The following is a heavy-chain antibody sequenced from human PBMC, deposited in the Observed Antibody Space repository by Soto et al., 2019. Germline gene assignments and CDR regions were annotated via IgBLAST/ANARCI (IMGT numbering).Heavy chain of an antibody. Sequence: PGGSLRLSCAASGFTFSSYAMKWVRQAPGKGLEWVSAIGGSGGSTYYADSVKGRFTISRDNSKNTLYLQMNSLRAEDTAVYYCAKDYRQLVVGNHDYWGQGTLVTVSS. D-gene: IGHD6-6*01. CDR2: IGGSGGST. CDR1: GFTFSSYA. CDR3: AKDYRQLVVGNHDY. V-gene: IGHV3-23*01. J-gene: IGHJ4*02.